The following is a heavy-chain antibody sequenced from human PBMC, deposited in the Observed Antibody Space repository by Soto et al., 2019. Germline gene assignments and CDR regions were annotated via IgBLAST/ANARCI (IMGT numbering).Heavy chain of an antibody. V-gene: IGHV3-23*01. J-gene: IGHJ4*02. CDR3: EKIPVAGTTLYYFDY. D-gene: IGHD6-19*01. CDR1: GFTFSSYA. CDR2: ISGSGGST. Sequence: EVQLLESGGGLVQPGGSLRLSCAASGFTFSSYAMSWVRQAPGKGLEWVSAISGSGGSTYYADSVKGRFTISRDNSKNTLYLQMNSLRAEDTAVYYCEKIPVAGTTLYYFDYWGQGTLVTVSS.